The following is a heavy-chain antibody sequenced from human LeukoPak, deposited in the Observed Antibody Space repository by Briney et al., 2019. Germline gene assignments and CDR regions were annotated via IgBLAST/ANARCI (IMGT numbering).Heavy chain of an antibody. CDR1: GGSISSSY. CDR3: AREREWIQLPAMRSYYYMDV. Sequence: PSETLSLTCTVSGGSISSSYWSWIRQPPGKGLEWIGYIYYSGSPNYNPSLKSRVTISVDTSKNQFSLKLSSVTAADTAVYYCAREREWIQLPAMRSYYYMDVWGKGPRSPSP. V-gene: IGHV4-59*01. D-gene: IGHD5-18*01. CDR2: IYYSGSP. J-gene: IGHJ6*03.